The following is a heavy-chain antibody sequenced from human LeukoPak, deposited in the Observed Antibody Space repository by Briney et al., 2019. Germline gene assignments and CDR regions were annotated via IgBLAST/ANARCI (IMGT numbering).Heavy chain of an antibody. D-gene: IGHD6-13*01. Sequence: PGGSLRLSCAASGFTFSSYAMSWVRQAPGKGLEWVGRIKSKTDGGTTDYAAPVKGRFTISRDDSKNTLYLQMNSLKTEDTAVYYCTTITAAGYIDYWGQGTLVTVSS. V-gene: IGHV3-15*01. CDR1: GFTFSSYA. J-gene: IGHJ4*02. CDR3: TTITAAGYIDY. CDR2: IKSKTDGGTT.